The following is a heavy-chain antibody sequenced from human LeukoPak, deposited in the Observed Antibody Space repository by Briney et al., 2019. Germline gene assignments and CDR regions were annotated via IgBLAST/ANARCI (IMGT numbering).Heavy chain of an antibody. D-gene: IGHD3-16*01. CDR1: GFTFSSYA. CDR2: ISYDGSNK. CDR3: ARDSGGSHFDY. Sequence: PGGSLRLSCAASGFTFSSYAMHWVRQAPGKGLDWVAVISYDGSNKYYADSVKGRFTISRDNSKNTLYLQMNSLRAEDTAVYYCARDSGGSHFDYWGQGTLVTVSS. J-gene: IGHJ4*02. V-gene: IGHV3-30*01.